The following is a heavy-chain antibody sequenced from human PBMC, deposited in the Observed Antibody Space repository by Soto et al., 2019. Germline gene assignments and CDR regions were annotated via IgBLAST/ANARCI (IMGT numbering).Heavy chain of an antibody. D-gene: IGHD3-3*01. CDR2: IYYSGST. Sequence: LSLTCTVSGGSISSYYWSWIRQPPGKGLEWIGYIYYSGSTNYNPSLKSRVTISVDTSKNQFSLKLSSVTAADAAVYYCARGSFGNSPRFDYWGQGTLVTVSS. CDR3: ARGSFGNSPRFDY. V-gene: IGHV4-59*01. CDR1: GGSISSYY. J-gene: IGHJ4*02.